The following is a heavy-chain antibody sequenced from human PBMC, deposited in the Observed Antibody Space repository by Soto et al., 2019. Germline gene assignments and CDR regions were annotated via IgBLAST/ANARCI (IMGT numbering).Heavy chain of an antibody. D-gene: IGHD3-9*01. V-gene: IGHV1-69*02. J-gene: IGHJ6*03. Sequence: QVQLVQSGAEVKKPGSSVKVSCKASGGTFSSYTISWVRQAPGQGLEWMGRIIPILGIANYAQKFQGRVTITADKSTSTAYMELSSLRSEDTAVYYCARSYYDILTGRLYYYMDVWGKGTTVTVSS. CDR2: IIPILGIA. CDR1: GGTFSSYT. CDR3: ARSYYDILTGRLYYYMDV.